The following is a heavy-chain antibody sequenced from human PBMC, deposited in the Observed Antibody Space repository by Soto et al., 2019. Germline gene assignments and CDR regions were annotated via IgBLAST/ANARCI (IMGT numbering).Heavy chain of an antibody. CDR2: IWYDGSNK. CDR3: ARAFTMVDAFDI. CDR1: GFTFSTYG. V-gene: IGHV3-33*01. J-gene: IGHJ3*02. Sequence: QVQLVESGGGVVQPGRSLRLSCAASGFTFSTYGMHWVRQAPGKGLEWVAVIWYDGSNKYYADSVKGRFTISRDNSKNTLYLQMNSLRAEDTAVYYCARAFTMVDAFDIWGQGTMVTVSS. D-gene: IGHD3-10*01.